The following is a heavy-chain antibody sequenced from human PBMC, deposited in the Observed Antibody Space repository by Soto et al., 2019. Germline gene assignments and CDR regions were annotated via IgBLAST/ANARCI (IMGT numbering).Heavy chain of an antibody. CDR2: IYFNGQA. CDR1: GGSVSSGNVY. Sequence: VQLQESGPGLVRPSETLALTCTVSGGSVSSGNVYWSWIRQSPGKCLEWFGHIYFNGQAYYSPSLKSRLAISLDTSNNHFSLKLSSVSAADTDVYYCAHDSHGGNTFFDIWGQGAPVTVSS. CDR3: AHDSHGGNTFFDI. V-gene: IGHV4-30-4*01. J-gene: IGHJ4*02. D-gene: IGHD1-7*01.